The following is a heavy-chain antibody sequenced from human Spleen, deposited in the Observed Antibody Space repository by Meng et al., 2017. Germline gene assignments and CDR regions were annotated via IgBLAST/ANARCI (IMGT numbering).Heavy chain of an antibody. CDR3: AKTYYDILTGYYMGPYYYYGMDV. V-gene: IGHV3-23*01. CDR1: GFTFSNSD. D-gene: IGHD3-9*01. CDR2: ISGSGGST. Sequence: GGSLRLSCAASGFTFSNSDMNWVRQAPGKGLEWVSAISGSGGSTYYADSVKGRFTISRDNSKNTLYLQMNSLRAEDTAVYYCAKTYYDILTGYYMGPYYYYGMDVWGQGTTVTVSS. J-gene: IGHJ6*02.